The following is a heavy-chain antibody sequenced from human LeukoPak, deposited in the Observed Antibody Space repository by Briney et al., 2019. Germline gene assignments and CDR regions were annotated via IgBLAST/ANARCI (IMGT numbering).Heavy chain of an antibody. CDR2: ISWDGGST. CDR3: AKDKMGYSSGCLDY. J-gene: IGHJ4*02. Sequence: PGGSLRLSCAASGFTVNTNYMSWVRQAPGKGLEWVSLISWDGGSTYYADSVKGRFTISRDNSKNSLYLQMNSLRTEDTALYYCAKDKMGYSSGCLDYWGQGTLVTVSS. D-gene: IGHD6-19*01. CDR1: GFTVNTNY. V-gene: IGHV3-43*01.